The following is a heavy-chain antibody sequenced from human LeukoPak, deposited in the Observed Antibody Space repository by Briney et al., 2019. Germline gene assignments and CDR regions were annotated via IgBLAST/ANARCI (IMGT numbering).Heavy chain of an antibody. CDR1: GGSISSGGYY. V-gene: IGHV4-30-2*01. CDR2: IYHSGST. CDR3: AREYSAFEI. Sequence: SETLSLTCTVSGGSISSGGYYWSWIRQPPGKGLEWIGYIYHSGSTYYNPPLKSRVTISVDRSKNQFSLKLSSVTAADTAVYYCAREYSAFEIWGQGTMVTVSS. D-gene: IGHD1-1*01. J-gene: IGHJ3*02.